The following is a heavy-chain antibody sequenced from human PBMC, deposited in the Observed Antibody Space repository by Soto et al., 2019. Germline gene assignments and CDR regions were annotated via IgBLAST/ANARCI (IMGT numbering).Heavy chain of an antibody. V-gene: IGHV3-64D*06. CDR2: ITSNGGST. Sequence: GGSLSLSCSASGFPFSSYFMNWVRQAPGKGLEYVSGITSNGGSTFYADSVKGRFIISRDNSQNTVYLQMSSLTTADTAVYYCLVASAAYWGQGTQVTSPQ. CDR3: LVASAAY. D-gene: IGHD6-13*01. CDR1: GFPFSSYF. J-gene: IGHJ4*02.